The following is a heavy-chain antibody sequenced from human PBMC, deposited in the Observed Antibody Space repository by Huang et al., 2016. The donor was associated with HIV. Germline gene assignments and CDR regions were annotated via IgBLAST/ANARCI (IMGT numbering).Heavy chain of an antibody. V-gene: IGHV1-18*01. CDR1: GHRFTTYA. CDR3: VRDGGIWFGEVIFLDSFDL. CDR2: TRSRTRKT. D-gene: IGHD3-3*01. J-gene: IGHJ3*01. Sequence: QVVLVQSGGEVKQPGASVTVSCKASGHRFTTYAISWVRQAPGQGLEGMGWTRSRTRKTYYAQKFRGRLTLTTDTSTSTDYMELRSLTSDDTAVYYCVRDGGIWFGEVIFLDSFDLWGRGTTVIVSS.